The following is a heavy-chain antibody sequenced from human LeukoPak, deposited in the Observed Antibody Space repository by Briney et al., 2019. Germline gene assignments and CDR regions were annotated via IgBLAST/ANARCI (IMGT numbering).Heavy chain of an antibody. Sequence: GGSLRLSCVASAFSDKSNYMSWVRQAPGKGLEWVSVSYSGGSTYYEDSVKGRFTVSSDVSKNTLYLQMNNLRGEDTAVYYCTWLLYGDYYYYGMDVWGQGTTVTVSS. D-gene: IGHD3/OR15-3a*01. V-gene: IGHV3-53*01. CDR3: TWLLYGDYYYYGMDV. CDR2: SYSGGST. J-gene: IGHJ6*02. CDR1: AFSDKSNY.